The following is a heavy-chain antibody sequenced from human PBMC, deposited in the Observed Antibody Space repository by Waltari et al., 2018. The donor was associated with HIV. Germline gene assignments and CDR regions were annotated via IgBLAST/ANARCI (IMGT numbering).Heavy chain of an antibody. Sequence: QVKLQQWGAGQVKPSETLSLTCRVSGGSLSGSFWAWIRQTPEKGLEWIGEVDQSGGANLNPSIKTRATMSLDTFRSHFALKLRSVTAADTAVYFCASGPRVRLFRGLPFYYSALDVWGQGNTVIVSS. CDR3: ASGPRVRLFRGLPFYYSALDV. CDR2: VDQSGGA. CDR1: GGSLSGSF. D-gene: IGHD3-3*01. J-gene: IGHJ6*02. V-gene: IGHV4-34*02.